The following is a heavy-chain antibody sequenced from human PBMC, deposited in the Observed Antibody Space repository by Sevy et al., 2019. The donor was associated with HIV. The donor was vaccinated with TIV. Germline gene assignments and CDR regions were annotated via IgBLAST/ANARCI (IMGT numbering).Heavy chain of an antibody. V-gene: IGHV3-33*01. Sequence: GGSLRLSCAASGFTFSNYGMHWVRRAPGKGLEWVAARWNDGSNKYYADSVKGRFTISRDNSKNTLYLQMNSLRVEDTAVYFCARGGDFNDRSAKRDFDYWGQGTLVTVSS. CDR3: ARGGDFNDRSAKRDFDY. J-gene: IGHJ4*02. CDR2: RWNDGSNK. D-gene: IGHD3-22*01. CDR1: GFTFSNYG.